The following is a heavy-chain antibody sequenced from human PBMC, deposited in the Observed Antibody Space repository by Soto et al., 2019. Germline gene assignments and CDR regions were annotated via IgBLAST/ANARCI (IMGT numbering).Heavy chain of an antibody. V-gene: IGHV4-39*02. CDR1: GGSISSISHS. J-gene: IGHJ4*02. Sequence: PSETLSLTCTVSGGSISSISHSWGWIRQSPGQGLEWIGNIFYNGITYYNPSLKSRVTISADTSKNHFSLKLRSVTVADTAVYSCARLVTVTQYSFDFWGQGSLVTVSS. D-gene: IGHD4-4*01. CDR2: IFYNGIT. CDR3: ARLVTVTQYSFDF.